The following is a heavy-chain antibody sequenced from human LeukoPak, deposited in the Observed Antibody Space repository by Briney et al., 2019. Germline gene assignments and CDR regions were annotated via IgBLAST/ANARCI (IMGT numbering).Heavy chain of an antibody. CDR3: ARGLRRYYGSGSYLDY. D-gene: IGHD3-10*01. J-gene: IGHJ4*02. Sequence: PSETLSLTCTVSGGSISSSSYYWGWIRQPPGKGLEWIGSIYYSGSTYYNPSLKSRVTISVDTSKNQFSLKLSSVTAADTAVYYCARGLRRYYGSGSYLDYWGQGTLVTVSS. V-gene: IGHV4-39*07. CDR1: GGSISSSSYY. CDR2: IYYSGST.